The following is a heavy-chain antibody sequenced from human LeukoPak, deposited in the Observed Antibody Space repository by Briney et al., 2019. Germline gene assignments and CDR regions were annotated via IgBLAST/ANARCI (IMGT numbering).Heavy chain of an antibody. V-gene: IGHV3-11*06. D-gene: IGHD1-1*01. Sequence: PGGSLRLSCAASGFTFSNSAMSWVRQAPGKGLEWISYIGISSGNTKYADSVKGRFTISADNARNSLYLQMNSLRVEDTAVYYCARDHNYAFDNWGQGTLVSVSS. J-gene: IGHJ4*02. CDR1: GFTFSNSA. CDR2: IGISSGNT. CDR3: ARDHNYAFDN.